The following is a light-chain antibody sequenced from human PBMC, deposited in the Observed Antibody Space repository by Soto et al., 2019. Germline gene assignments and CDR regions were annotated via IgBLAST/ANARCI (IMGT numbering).Light chain of an antibody. V-gene: IGKV1-39*01. Sequence: DIQMTQSPSSLSVSAGDRITITCRASQSISRYLNWYQQKPGKAPKLLIYGASSLQSGVPSRFSGSGSGTDFTLTIRSLQPADIATYYCQQSYSTPITFGGGTKVEIK. J-gene: IGKJ4*01. CDR3: QQSYSTPIT. CDR1: QSISRY. CDR2: GAS.